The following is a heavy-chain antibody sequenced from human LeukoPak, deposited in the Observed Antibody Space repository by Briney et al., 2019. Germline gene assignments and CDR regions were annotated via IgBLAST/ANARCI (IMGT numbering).Heavy chain of an antibody. V-gene: IGHV3-7*01. CDR1: GFTFSSYW. J-gene: IGHJ6*02. CDR3: ARDPKNYYDSSGTSYYYYGMDV. Sequence: PGGSLRLSCAASGFTFSSYWMSWVRQAPGKGLEWVANIKQDGSEKYYVDSVKGRFTISRDNAKNSLYLQMNSLRAEDTAVYYCARDPKNYYDSSGTSYYYYGMDVWGQGTTVTVSS. D-gene: IGHD3-22*01. CDR2: IKQDGSEK.